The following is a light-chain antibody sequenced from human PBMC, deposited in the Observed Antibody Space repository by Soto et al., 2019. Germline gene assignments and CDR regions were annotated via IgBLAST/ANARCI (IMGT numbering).Light chain of an antibody. Sequence: DIQMTQYPSSLTASVGDSVTITCQASQDITNYLAWYQQKPGKAPDLLIYSASTLQSGVPSRFSGSGSETEFSLTIRALQPEDFATYYCQQLSRYPLTFGGGTKVDIK. J-gene: IGKJ4*01. V-gene: IGKV1-9*01. CDR3: QQLSRYPLT. CDR1: QDITNY. CDR2: SAS.